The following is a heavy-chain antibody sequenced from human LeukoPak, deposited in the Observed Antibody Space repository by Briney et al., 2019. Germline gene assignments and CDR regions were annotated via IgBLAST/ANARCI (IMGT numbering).Heavy chain of an antibody. D-gene: IGHD2-2*01. Sequence: PGGSLRLSCAASGFTFSSYSMNWVRQAPGKGLEWVSSISGSSSYIHYADSVKGRFTISRDNAKNLLYLQMNSLRAEDTAVYYCASRNCISPSCYRGLLDYWGQGTLVTVSS. CDR3: ASRNCISPSCYRGLLDY. J-gene: IGHJ4*02. CDR2: ISGSSSYI. CDR1: GFTFSSYS. V-gene: IGHV3-21*04.